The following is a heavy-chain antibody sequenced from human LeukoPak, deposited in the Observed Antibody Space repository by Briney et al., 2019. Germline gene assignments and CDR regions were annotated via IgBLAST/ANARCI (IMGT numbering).Heavy chain of an antibody. CDR2: IYDSGST. D-gene: IGHD3-22*01. CDR1: GGSITSYY. Sequence: PSETLSLTCSVSGGSITSYYWTWIRQPPGKGLEWIGYIYDSGSTNYNSSLKSRVTISIDTSKSQLSLKLSSLIPSDTAVYYCARGSGARDNSGYRFDYWGQGTLVTVSS. J-gene: IGHJ4*02. V-gene: IGHV4-59*01. CDR3: ARGSGARDNSGYRFDY.